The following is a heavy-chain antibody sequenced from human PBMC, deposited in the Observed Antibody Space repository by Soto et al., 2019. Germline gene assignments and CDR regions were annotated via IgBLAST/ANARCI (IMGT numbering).Heavy chain of an antibody. CDR2: ISGSGGST. Sequence: GGSLRLSCAASGFTFSSYAMSWVRQAPGKGLEWVSVISGSGGSTYYADSVKGRFTISRDNSKNTLYLQMNSLRAEDTAVYYCAKDQGPFHYYGSGSYRDYWGQGTLVTVSS. V-gene: IGHV3-23*01. J-gene: IGHJ4*02. CDR1: GFTFSSYA. CDR3: AKDQGPFHYYGSGSYRDY. D-gene: IGHD3-10*01.